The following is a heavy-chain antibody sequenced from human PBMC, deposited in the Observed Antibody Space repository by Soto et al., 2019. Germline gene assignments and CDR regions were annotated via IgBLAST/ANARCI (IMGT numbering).Heavy chain of an antibody. D-gene: IGHD1-1*01. Sequence: QVTLKESGPVLVKPTETLTLTCAVSGFSPRDSKVGVSWIRQPPGKALEWLAHIFWNGEKSYSTSLERRLTISKDPSEGQVVLTMTNMDPVDTATYFGAHVRQCDGAHSYDYWGRGTLVTVSS. CDR2: IFWNGEK. V-gene: IGHV2-26*01. CDR1: GFSPRDSKVG. CDR3: AHVRQCDGAHSYDY. J-gene: IGHJ4*02.